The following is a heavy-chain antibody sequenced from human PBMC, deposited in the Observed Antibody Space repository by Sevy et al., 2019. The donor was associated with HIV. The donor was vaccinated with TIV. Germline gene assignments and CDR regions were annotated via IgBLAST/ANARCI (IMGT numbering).Heavy chain of an antibody. Sequence: ASVKVSCKASGGTFSSYAISWVRQAPGQGLEWMGGIIPIFGTANYAQTFQGRVTITADESTSTAYMELSSLRSEDTAVYYCARIYYGSGSYSRPGGDYWGQGTLVTVSS. CDR3: ARIYYGSGSYSRPGGDY. D-gene: IGHD3-10*01. CDR1: GGTFSSYA. CDR2: IIPIFGTA. J-gene: IGHJ4*02. V-gene: IGHV1-69*13.